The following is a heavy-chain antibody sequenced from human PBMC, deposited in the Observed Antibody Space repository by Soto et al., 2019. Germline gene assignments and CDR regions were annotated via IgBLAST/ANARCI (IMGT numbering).Heavy chain of an antibody. V-gene: IGHV1-18*01. D-gene: IGHD2-2*02. Sequence: ASVKFSCKASGYTFTSYGISWLLQARGQGLEWMGLIIAYNGNTNYAQKLQGRVTMTTDTSTSTAYMELRSLRSDDTAVYYCARGGIVVVPAAIRYCTNGVCSPDNYYYYGMDVWGPGTTVTVSS. CDR1: GYTFTSYG. J-gene: IGHJ6*02. CDR2: IIAYNGNT. CDR3: ARGGIVVVPAAIRYCTNGVCSPDNYYYYGMDV.